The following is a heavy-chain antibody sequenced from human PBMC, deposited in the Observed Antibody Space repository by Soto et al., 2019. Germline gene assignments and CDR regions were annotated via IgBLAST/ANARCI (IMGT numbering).Heavy chain of an antibody. D-gene: IGHD3-16*01. J-gene: IGHJ6*02. CDR3: AKHREWGIISPYDYYGMDV. Sequence: EAQLLDSGGGLVQPGGSLRLSCAASAFSFNNYAMMWVRQALGKGLEWVSGISGSGGSTSYGDSVKGRFTISRDNSKKTLYLQMESLRAEDTAVYYCAKHREWGIISPYDYYGMDVWGQGTTVTVSS. V-gene: IGHV3-23*01. CDR2: ISGSGGST. CDR1: AFSFNNYA.